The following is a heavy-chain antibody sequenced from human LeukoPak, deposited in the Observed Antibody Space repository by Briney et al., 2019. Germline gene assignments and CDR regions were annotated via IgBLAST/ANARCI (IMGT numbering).Heavy chain of an antibody. CDR3: ARDLGGIYFDY. CDR1: GGSISSSNYY. Sequence: SETLSLTCTVSGGSISSSNYYWGWIRQPPGKGLEWIGGIYYSGSTYYNPSLKSRVTISVDTSKNQLALKLSSVTAADTAVYYCARDLGGIYFDYWGQGTLVTVSS. D-gene: IGHD1-26*01. V-gene: IGHV4-39*06. CDR2: IYYSGST. J-gene: IGHJ4*02.